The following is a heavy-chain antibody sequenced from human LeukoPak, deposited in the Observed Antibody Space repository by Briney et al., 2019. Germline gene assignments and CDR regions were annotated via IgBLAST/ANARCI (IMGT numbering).Heavy chain of an antibody. Sequence: GGSLRLSCAASGFTFSSYGMHWVRQAPGKGLEWVAFIRYDGSNKYYADSVKGRFTISRDNSKNTLYLQMNSLRAEDTAVYYCAKSFGYSYGGGIDYWGQGTLVAVSS. V-gene: IGHV3-30*02. CDR3: AKSFGYSYGGGIDY. D-gene: IGHD5-18*01. J-gene: IGHJ4*02. CDR2: IRYDGSNK. CDR1: GFTFSSYG.